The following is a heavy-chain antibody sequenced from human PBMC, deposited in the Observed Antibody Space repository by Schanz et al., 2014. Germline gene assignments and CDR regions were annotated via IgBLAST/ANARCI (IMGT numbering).Heavy chain of an antibody. CDR3: ARGTCSSSTCYIIYFDY. Sequence: EVQVVESGGGLVRPGGSLRLSCSGFTVSAYSANWVRQAPGKGPEWLANVKQDGIEKYYLESVRGRFTISRDNAKNSLYLQLNSLTAEDTAVYYCARGTCSSSTCYIIYFDYWGQGALVTVSS. J-gene: IGHJ4*02. D-gene: IGHD2-2*02. CDR1: GFTVSAYS. V-gene: IGHV3-7*01. CDR2: VKQDGIEK.